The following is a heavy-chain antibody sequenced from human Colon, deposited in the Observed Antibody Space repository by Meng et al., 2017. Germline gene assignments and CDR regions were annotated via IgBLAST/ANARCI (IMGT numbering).Heavy chain of an antibody. CDR2: INHSGST. CDR3: ARGRNWANFDY. D-gene: IGHD7-27*01. CDR1: GGSFSGYY. J-gene: IGHJ4*02. V-gene: IGHV4-34*01. Sequence: GSLRLSCAVYGGSFSGYYWSWIRQPPGKGLEWIGEINHSGSTNYNPSLKSRVTISVDTSKNQFSLKLSSVTAADTAVYYCARGRNWANFDYWGQGTLVTVSS.